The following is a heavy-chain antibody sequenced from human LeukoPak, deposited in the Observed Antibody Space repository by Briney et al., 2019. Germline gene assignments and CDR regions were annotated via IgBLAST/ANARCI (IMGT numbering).Heavy chain of an antibody. CDR3: AGEVTYYYDTFSY. V-gene: IGHV3-23*01. CDR2: ISGPGRTT. D-gene: IGHD3-22*01. CDR1: GFTLRSYV. J-gene: IGHJ4*02. Sequence: PGGSLRLSCVASGFTLRSYVMNWVRQAPGKGLEWVSGISGPGRTTYYADFVKGRFTISRDNSKNTLYLQMNSMRAEDTAVYYCAGEVTYYYDTFSYWGQGTLVTVSS.